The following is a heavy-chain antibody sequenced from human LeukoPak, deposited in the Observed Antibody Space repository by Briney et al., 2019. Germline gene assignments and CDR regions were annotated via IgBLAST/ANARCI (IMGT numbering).Heavy chain of an antibody. CDR2: IIPIIGTA. Sequence: ASVKVSCKASGGTFSSYAISWVRQAPGQGLEWMGGIIPIIGTANYAQKFQGRVTITADESTSTAYMELSSLRSEDTAVYYCARAGVPRGAFDIWGQGTMVTVSS. D-gene: IGHD3-10*01. V-gene: IGHV1-69*13. CDR3: ARAGVPRGAFDI. J-gene: IGHJ3*02. CDR1: GGTFSSYA.